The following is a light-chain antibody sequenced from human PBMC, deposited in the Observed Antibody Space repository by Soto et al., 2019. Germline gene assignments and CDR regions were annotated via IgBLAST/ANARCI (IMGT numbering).Light chain of an antibody. Sequence: QSVLTQPPSASGTPGQRVTISCSGGGSSIGTNTVNWYRQLPGTAPKLVIFGDNQRPSGVPDRFSGSKSGTSASLAISGLQSEDEADYYCAAWDGSLNNVLFGGGTQLT. CDR3: AAWDGSLNNVL. CDR2: GDN. CDR1: GSSIGTNT. J-gene: IGLJ2*01. V-gene: IGLV1-44*01.